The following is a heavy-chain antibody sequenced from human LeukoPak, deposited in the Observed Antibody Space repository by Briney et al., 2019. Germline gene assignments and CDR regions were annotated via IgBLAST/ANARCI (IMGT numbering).Heavy chain of an antibody. D-gene: IGHD3-3*01. J-gene: IGHJ4*02. Sequence: PGGSLRLSCAASGFTFSSYGMHWVRQAPGKGLEWVAIIYYDGSDKYYADSVKGRFTISRDNSKDTLYLQMNSLRAEDTAVYYCASIDFWSGYPLDYWGQGTLVTVSS. CDR1: GFTFSSYG. V-gene: IGHV3-33*01. CDR3: ASIDFWSGYPLDY. CDR2: IYYDGSDK.